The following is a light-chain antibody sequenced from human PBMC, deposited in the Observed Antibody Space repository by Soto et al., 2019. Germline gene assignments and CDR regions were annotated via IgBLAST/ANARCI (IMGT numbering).Light chain of an antibody. CDR3: QHHSDWPVT. CDR2: GAS. Sequence: EIVLTQSPIPLSVSQGDGATLSCRASQTVGSDLAWYQQKPGQAPRLLIYGASTRATGVAARFSGSGSGTEFTLTIDNLQSDDFAVYYCQHHSDWPVTFGQG. CDR1: QTVGSD. J-gene: IGKJ2*01. V-gene: IGKV3-15*01.